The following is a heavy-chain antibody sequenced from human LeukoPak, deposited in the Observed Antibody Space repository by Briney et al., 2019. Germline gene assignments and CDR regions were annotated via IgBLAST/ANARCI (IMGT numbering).Heavy chain of an antibody. CDR1: GYTFTGYY. V-gene: IGHV1-2*02. CDR3: ARVVAAAGTSGIFDY. D-gene: IGHD6-13*01. J-gene: IGHJ4*02. Sequence: ASVNVSCKASGYTFTGYYMHWVRQAPGQGLEWMGWINPNSGGTNYAQKFQGRVTMTRDTSISTAYMELSRLRSDDTAVYYCARVVAAAGTSGIFDYWGQGTLVTVSS. CDR2: INPNSGGT.